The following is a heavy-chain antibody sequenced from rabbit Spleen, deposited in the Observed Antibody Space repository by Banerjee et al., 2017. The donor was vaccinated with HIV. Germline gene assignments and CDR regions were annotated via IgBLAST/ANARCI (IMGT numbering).Heavy chain of an antibody. V-gene: IGHV1S47*01. D-gene: IGHD1-1*01. Sequence: QEQLVESGGGLVQPEGSLTLTCKASGFDFSGTGVSWVRQAPGKGLEWIGYIDLLFGTTYYASWVNGRFTISRENTQNSVSLQMNSLTAADTATYFCVRGASGSGYYSLWGPGTLVTVS. CDR3: VRGASGSGYYSL. CDR1: GFDFSGTG. J-gene: IGHJ4*01. CDR2: IDLLFGTT.